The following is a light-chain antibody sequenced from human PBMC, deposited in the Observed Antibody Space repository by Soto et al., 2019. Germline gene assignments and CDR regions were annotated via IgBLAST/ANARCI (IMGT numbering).Light chain of an antibody. CDR3: CSYADSYVV. J-gene: IGLJ2*01. CDR1: SSDVGSYNL. Sequence: QSVLTQPASVSGSPGQAITISCTGTSSDVGSYNLVSWYQQHPGKAPKLMIYEVSKRPTGVSNRFSGSRSGNTASLTISGLQADDEAYYSVCSYADSYVVFGGGTKHTVL. V-gene: IGLV2-23*02. CDR2: EVS.